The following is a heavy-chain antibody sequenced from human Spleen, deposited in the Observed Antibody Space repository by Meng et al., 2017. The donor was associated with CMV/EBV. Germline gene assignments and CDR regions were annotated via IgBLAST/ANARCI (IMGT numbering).Heavy chain of an antibody. Sequence: ASVKVSCKASGYTFTSYGFFWVRQAPGQGLEWMGWISAYNGNTNYAQQFQGRVTLTRDTSINTGYMELTRLTSDDTAVYYCARDNNWGPDYWGQGTLVTVSS. D-gene: IGHD7-27*01. CDR1: GYTFTSYG. J-gene: IGHJ4*02. CDR3: ARDNNWGPDY. V-gene: IGHV1-18*04. CDR2: ISAYNGNT.